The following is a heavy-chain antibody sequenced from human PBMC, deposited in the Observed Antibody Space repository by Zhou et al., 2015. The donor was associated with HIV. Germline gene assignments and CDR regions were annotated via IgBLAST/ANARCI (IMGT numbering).Heavy chain of an antibody. CDR3: ARDTYYYDSSGFRGAFDI. CDR2: IIPIFGTA. D-gene: IGHD3-22*01. J-gene: IGHJ3*02. V-gene: IGHV1-69*12. CDR1: GGTFSSYA. Sequence: QVQLVQSGAEVKKPGSSVKVSCKASGGTFSSYAISWVRQAPGQGLEWMGGIIPIFGTANYAQKFQGRVTITADESTSTAYMELSSLRSEDTAVYYCARDTYYYDSSGFRGAFDIWGQGTMVTVSS.